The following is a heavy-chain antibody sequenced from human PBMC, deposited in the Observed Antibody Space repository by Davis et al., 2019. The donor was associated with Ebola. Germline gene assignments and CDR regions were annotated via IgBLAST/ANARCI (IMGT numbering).Heavy chain of an antibody. J-gene: IGHJ4*02. CDR2: INHSGST. V-gene: IGHV4-34*01. Sequence: MPSETLSLTCAVYGGSFSGYYWSWIRQPPGKGLEWIGEINHSGSTNYNPSLKSRVTISVDTSKNQFSLKLSSVTAADPAVYYCARGSGPSAYWGQGTLVTVSS. CDR3: ARGSGPSAY. CDR1: GGSFSGYY. D-gene: IGHD1-26*01.